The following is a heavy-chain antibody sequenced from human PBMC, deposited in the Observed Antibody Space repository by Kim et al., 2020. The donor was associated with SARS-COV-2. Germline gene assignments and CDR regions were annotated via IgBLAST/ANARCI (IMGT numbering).Heavy chain of an antibody. CDR1: DDSIGRYY. J-gene: IGHJ4*02. D-gene: IGHD3-16*01. CDR2: IYVRGNT. Sequence: SETLSLTCSVSDDSIGRYYWSWVRQPAGGGLEWIGRIYVRGNTNYNPSLRSRVSMSVDTSKRQVSMTLTSVTAADTATYYCARDRKGNYDEPESYFDYWGQGILVTISS. V-gene: IGHV4-4*07. CDR3: ARDRKGNYDEPESYFDY.